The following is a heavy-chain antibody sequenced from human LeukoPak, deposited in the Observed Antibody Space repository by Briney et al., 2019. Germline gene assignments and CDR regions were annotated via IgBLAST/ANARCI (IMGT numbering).Heavy chain of an antibody. V-gene: IGHV1-2*02. Sequence: ASVKVSCKASGYTFTGYYMHWVRQAPGQGLEWMGWINPNSGGTNYAQKFQGRVTMTRDTSISTAYMELSRLRSDDTAVYYCARLLIAAVFDFDHWGQGTLVTVSS. CDR2: INPNSGGT. CDR1: GYTFTGYY. J-gene: IGHJ4*02. CDR3: ARLLIAAVFDFDH. D-gene: IGHD6-6*01.